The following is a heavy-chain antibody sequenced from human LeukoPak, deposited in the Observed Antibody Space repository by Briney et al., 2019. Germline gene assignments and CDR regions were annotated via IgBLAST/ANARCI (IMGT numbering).Heavy chain of an antibody. D-gene: IGHD3-10*01. V-gene: IGHV3-7*03. CDR2: IKQDGSEK. Sequence: GGSLRLSCAASGFTFSSYAMHWVRQAPGKGLEWVANIKQDGSEKYYVDSVKGRFTISRDNAKNSLCLQMNSLRAEDTAVYYCARGGPFGGYWGQGTLVTVSS. J-gene: IGHJ4*02. CDR3: ARGGPFGGY. CDR1: GFTFSSYA.